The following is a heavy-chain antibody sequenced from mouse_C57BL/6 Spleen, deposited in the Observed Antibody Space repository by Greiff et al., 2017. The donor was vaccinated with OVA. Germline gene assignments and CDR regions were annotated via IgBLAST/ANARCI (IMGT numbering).Heavy chain of an antibody. CDR1: GYTFTSYW. CDR2: IDPSDSET. J-gene: IGHJ2*01. Sequence: QVQLKQPGAELVRPGSSVKLSCKASGYTFTSYWMHWVKQRPIQGLEWIGNIDPSDSETHYNQKFKDKATLTVDKSSSTAYMQLSSLTSEDSAVYYCAREGRDYGLDYWGQGTTLTVSS. D-gene: IGHD2-4*01. CDR3: AREGRDYGLDY. V-gene: IGHV1-52*01.